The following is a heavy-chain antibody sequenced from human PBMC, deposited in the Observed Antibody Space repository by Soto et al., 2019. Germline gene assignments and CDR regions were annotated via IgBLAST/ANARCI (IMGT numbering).Heavy chain of an antibody. J-gene: IGHJ4*02. CDR2: ISGSGGST. Sequence: GGSLRLSCAASGFTFSSYAMSWVRQAPGQGLEWVSAISGSGGSTYYADSVKGRFTISRDNSKNTLYLQMNSLSAEDTAVYYCAKDLVPNWAYDYWGQGTLVTVSS. CDR3: AKDLVPNWAYDY. D-gene: IGHD6-6*01. V-gene: IGHV3-23*01. CDR1: GFTFSSYA.